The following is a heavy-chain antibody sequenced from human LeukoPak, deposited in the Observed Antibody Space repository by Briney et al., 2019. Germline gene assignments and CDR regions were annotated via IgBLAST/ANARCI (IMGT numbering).Heavy chain of an antibody. CDR3: ARSYSGYDSFDY. CDR1: GGSVSGGSYY. CDR2: IYYGGST. D-gene: IGHD5-12*01. J-gene: IGHJ4*02. V-gene: IGHV4-61*01. Sequence: SETLSLTCTVSGGSVSGGSYYWSWIRQPPGKGLEWIGYIYYGGSTNYNPSLKSRVTISVDTSKNQFSLKLSSVTAADTAVYYCARSYSGYDSFDYWGQGTLVTVSS.